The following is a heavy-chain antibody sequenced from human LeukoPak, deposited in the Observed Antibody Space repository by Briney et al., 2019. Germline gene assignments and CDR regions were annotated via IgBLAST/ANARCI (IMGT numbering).Heavy chain of an antibody. Sequence: SETLSLTCTVSGGSISSYYWSWIRQPPGKGLEWIGYIYYSGSTNYNPSLKSRVTISVDTSKNQFSLKLSSVTAADTAVYYCARSYCSGWYFIDYWGQGTLVTVSS. D-gene: IGHD6-19*01. CDR2: IYYSGST. V-gene: IGHV4-59*08. CDR1: GGSISSYY. CDR3: ARSYCSGWYFIDY. J-gene: IGHJ4*02.